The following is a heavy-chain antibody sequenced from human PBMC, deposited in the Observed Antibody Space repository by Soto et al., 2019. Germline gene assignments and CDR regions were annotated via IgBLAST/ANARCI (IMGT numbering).Heavy chain of an antibody. J-gene: IGHJ5*02. CDR3: ASYDFWSGNWFDP. Sequence: SETLSLTCTVSGGSISRYYWSWIRQPPGKGLEWIGYIYYSGSTNYNPSLKSRVTISVDTSKNQFSLKLSSVTAADTAVYYCASYDFWSGNWFDPWGQGTLVTVSS. CDR1: GGSISRYY. CDR2: IYYSGST. D-gene: IGHD3-3*01. V-gene: IGHV4-59*01.